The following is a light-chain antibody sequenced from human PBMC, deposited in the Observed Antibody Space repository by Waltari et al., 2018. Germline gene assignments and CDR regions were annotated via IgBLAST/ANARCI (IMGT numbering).Light chain of an antibody. CDR1: SSDVGGYNY. CDR3: CSYAGSYPHWV. V-gene: IGLV2-11*01. J-gene: IGLJ3*02. CDR2: DVT. Sequence: QSALTQPRSVSGSPGQSVTISCTGTSSDVGGYNYVSWYQQYPGKAPKLLIYDVTRLPSWVPSRFSGSRSGNTASLTISGLQAEDEADYYCCSYAGSYPHWVFGGGTKLTVL.